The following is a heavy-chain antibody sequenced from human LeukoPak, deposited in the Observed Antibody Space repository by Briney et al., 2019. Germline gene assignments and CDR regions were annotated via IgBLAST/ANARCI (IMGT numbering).Heavy chain of an antibody. V-gene: IGHV1-8*02. CDR3: ARGSGYYLN. Sequence: GASVKVSCKASGGTFSSYAISWVRQAPGQGLEWMGWMNPNSGNTGYAQKFQGRVTMTRNTSISTAYMELSSLRSEDTAVYYCARGSGYYLNWGQGTLVTVSS. CDR1: GGTFSSYA. D-gene: IGHD3-22*01. J-gene: IGHJ4*02. CDR2: MNPNSGNT.